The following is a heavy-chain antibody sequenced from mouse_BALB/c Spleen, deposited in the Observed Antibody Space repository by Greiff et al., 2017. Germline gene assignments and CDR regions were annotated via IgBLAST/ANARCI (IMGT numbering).Heavy chain of an antibody. CDR1: GFAFSSYD. J-gene: IGHJ4*01. CDR3: ARQGGPYAMDY. Sequence: EVKLMESGGGLVKPGGSLKLSCAASGFAFSSYDMSWVRQTPEKRLEWVAYISSGGGSTYYPDTVKGRFTISRDNAKNTLYLQMSSLKSEDTAMYYCARQGGPYAMDYWGQGTSVTVSS. V-gene: IGHV5-12-1*01. CDR2: ISSGGGST.